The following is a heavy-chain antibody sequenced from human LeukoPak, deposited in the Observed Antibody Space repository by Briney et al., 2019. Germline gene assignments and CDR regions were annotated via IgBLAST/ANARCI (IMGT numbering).Heavy chain of an antibody. CDR1: GGSISSYY. J-gene: IGHJ6*02. CDR2: IYYSGST. Sequence: SETLSLTCTVSGGSISSYYWSWIRQPPGKGLEWIGYIYYSGSTNYNPSLKSRVTISVDTSKNQFSLKLSSVTAADTAVYYCAREREYCSGGSCYFYGMDVWGQGTTVTVSS. CDR3: AREREYCSGGSCYFYGMDV. V-gene: IGHV4-59*12. D-gene: IGHD2-15*01.